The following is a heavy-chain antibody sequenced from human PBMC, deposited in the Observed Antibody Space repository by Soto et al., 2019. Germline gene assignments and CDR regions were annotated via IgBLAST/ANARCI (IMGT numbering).Heavy chain of an antibody. J-gene: IGHJ3*02. CDR2: ISSSGSTI. V-gene: IGHV3-48*03. D-gene: IGHD6-19*01. Sequence: EVQLVESGGGLVQPGGSLRLSCAASGFTFSSYEMNWVRQAPGKGLEWVSYISSSGSTIYYADSVKGRLTISRDNAKHRRYLQMNSLRAEDTAVYYCAKWLVYGRPHDAFDTWGEAKMVTVSS. CDR1: GFTFSSYE. CDR3: AKWLVYGRPHDAFDT.